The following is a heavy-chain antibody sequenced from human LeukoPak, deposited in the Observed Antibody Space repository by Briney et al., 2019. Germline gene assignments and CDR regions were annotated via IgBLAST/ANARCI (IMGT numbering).Heavy chain of an antibody. J-gene: IGHJ4*02. Sequence: PGGSLRLSCAASGFTFSNYWVHWVRQAPGKGLVWVSRINRDGSTTKYADSVKGRFTVSRDNAKNTLNLQMNSLRAEDTAVYYCAKGAYDYIETGYFDYWGQGTLVTVSS. D-gene: IGHD5-12*01. CDR3: AKGAYDYIETGYFDY. V-gene: IGHV3-74*03. CDR2: INRDGSTT. CDR1: GFTFSNYW.